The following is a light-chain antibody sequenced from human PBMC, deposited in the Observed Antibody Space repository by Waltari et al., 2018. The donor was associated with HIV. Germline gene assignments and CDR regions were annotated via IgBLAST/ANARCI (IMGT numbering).Light chain of an antibody. J-gene: IGLJ3*02. Sequence: SYELTQTPSVSVAPGETAKITCGGNNIATRRVHWYQQKPGQAPVLVIYDDDDRPSGIPERLSGSNSGNTATLTINRVEDGDEADYYCQLWDSNSDHRVFGGGTKLTVL. V-gene: IGLV3-21*01. CDR1: NIATRR. CDR3: QLWDSNSDHRV. CDR2: DDD.